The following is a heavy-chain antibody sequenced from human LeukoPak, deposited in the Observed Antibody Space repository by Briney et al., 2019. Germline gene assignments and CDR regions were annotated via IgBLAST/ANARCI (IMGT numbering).Heavy chain of an antibody. J-gene: IGHJ4*02. CDR1: GGSIRTHY. D-gene: IGHD3-22*01. CDR3: ARDADGYLDY. CDR2: IYQSGNT. Sequence: SQTLSLTCTVSGGSIRTHYWGWIRQPPGKGLEWIAYIYQSGNTNYNPSLKSRVTMSVDTSKNQFSLKLSSVTAADTAVYYCARDADGYLDYWGQGTLVTVSS. V-gene: IGHV4-59*11.